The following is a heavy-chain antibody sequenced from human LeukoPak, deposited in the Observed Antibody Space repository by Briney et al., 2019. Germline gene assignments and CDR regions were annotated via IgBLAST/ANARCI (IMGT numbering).Heavy chain of an antibody. J-gene: IGHJ4*02. CDR2: ISSSGSTI. D-gene: IGHD6-19*01. Sequence: GGSLRLSCAASGFTFSDYNMRCIRQAPGKGLEWVSYISSSGSTIYYADSVKGRLTIPRDNAKNSLYLQMNSLRAEDTAVYYCARGGGISAVAGRRFDYWGQGTLVTVSS. V-gene: IGHV3-11*04. CDR1: GFTFSDYN. CDR3: ARGGGISAVAGRRFDY.